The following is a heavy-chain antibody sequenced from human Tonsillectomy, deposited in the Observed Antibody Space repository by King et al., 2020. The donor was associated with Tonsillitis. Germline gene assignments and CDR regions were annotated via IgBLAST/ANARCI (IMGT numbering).Heavy chain of an antibody. CDR1: GGSISSDDYS. J-gene: IGHJ2*01. Sequence: LQLQESGSGLVKPSQTLSLTCAVSGGSISSDDYSWSWIRQPPGKGLEWIGYIYHSGSTYYNPSLKSRVTISVDRSKNQFSLKLSSVTAADTAVYYCAREALYYYDSSGSFDLWGRGALVTVSS. CDR3: AREALYYYDSSGSFDL. CDR2: IYHSGST. V-gene: IGHV4-30-2*01. D-gene: IGHD3-22*01.